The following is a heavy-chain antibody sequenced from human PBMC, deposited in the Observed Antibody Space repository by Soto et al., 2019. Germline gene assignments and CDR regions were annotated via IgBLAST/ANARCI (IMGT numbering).Heavy chain of an antibody. CDR2: ISYDGSNK. CDR1: GFTFSCYG. CDR3: AKDRTTVTVYYYYYGMDV. J-gene: IGHJ6*02. D-gene: IGHD4-4*01. Sequence: PGGSLRLSCAASGFTFSCYGMHWVRQAPGKGLEWVAVISYDGSNKYYADSVKGRFTISRDNSKNTLYLQMNSLRAEDTAVYYCAKDRTTVTVYYYYYGMDVWGQGTTVTVSS. V-gene: IGHV3-30*18.